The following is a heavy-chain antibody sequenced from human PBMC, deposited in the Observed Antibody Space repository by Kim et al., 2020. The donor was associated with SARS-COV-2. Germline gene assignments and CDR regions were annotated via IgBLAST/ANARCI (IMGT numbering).Heavy chain of an antibody. CDR3: ARAGKRYYYGSGAFDY. J-gene: IGHJ4*02. CDR1: GGSFSGYY. Sequence: SETLSLTCAAYGGSFSGYYWSWIRQPPGKGLEWIGEINHSGSTNYNPSLKSRVTISVDTSKNQFSLKLSSVTAADTAVYYCARAGKRYYYGSGAFDYWGQGTLVTVSS. D-gene: IGHD3-10*01. CDR2: INHSGST. V-gene: IGHV4-34*01.